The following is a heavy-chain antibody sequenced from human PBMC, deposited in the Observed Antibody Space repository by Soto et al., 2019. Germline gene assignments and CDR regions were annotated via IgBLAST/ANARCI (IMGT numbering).Heavy chain of an antibody. D-gene: IGHD2-15*01. CDR3: ASSGVTTPNEDFPH. V-gene: IGHV3-53*01. J-gene: IGHJ1*01. Sequence: EVQLEESGGGLIQPGGSLRLSCVVSGFIVTNNYMSWVRQAPGKGLEWVSGIYSGGTTYYANSVKGRFTISRDKSKNTLFLQMNSLRFEDTAVYYCASSGVTTPNEDFPHWGQGSLVTVSS. CDR2: IYSGGTT. CDR1: GFIVTNNY.